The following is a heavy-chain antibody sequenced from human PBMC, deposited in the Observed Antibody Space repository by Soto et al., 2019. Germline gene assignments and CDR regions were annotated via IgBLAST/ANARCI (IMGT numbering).Heavy chain of an antibody. V-gene: IGHV1-2*04. J-gene: IGHJ3*02. CDR1: GYTITGYY. CDR2: INPNSGGT. D-gene: IGHD3-16*01. CDR3: ARARSVGDDAFDI. Sequence: GASVKASCKSSGYTITGYYMHWVRQAPGQGLEWMGWINPNSGGTNYAQKFQGWVTMTRDTSISTAYMELSRLRSDDTAVYYCARARSVGDDAFDIWGQGTMVTVSS.